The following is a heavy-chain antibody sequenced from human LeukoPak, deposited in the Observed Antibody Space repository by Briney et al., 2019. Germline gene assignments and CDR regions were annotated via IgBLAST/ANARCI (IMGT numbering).Heavy chain of an antibody. CDR2: LFPSGTA. CDR3: ARGGGNSRIDQ. CDR1: GGAISTYY. J-gene: IGHJ1*01. D-gene: IGHD3-16*01. Sequence: PSETLSLTCTDSGGAISTYYWNWIRQPAGKGLEWIGRLFPSGTANHNPSLKSRVTMSLDTSKNQFSLNLTSVTAADTAVYYCARGGGNSRIDQWGQGSLVTVSS. V-gene: IGHV4-4*07.